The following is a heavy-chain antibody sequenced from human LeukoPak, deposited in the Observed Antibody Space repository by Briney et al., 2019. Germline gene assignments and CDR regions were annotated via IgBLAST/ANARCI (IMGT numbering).Heavy chain of an antibody. J-gene: IGHJ4*02. CDR1: GGSISSSNW. Sequence: PSETLSLTCAVSGGSISSSNWWSWVRQPPGKGLEWIGEIYHSGSTNYNPSLKSRVTMSVDTSKNQFSLKLSSVTAADTAVYYCARDAYDSSGYLYYFDYWGQGTLVTVSS. D-gene: IGHD3-22*01. CDR3: ARDAYDSSGYLYYFDY. CDR2: IYHSGST. V-gene: IGHV4-4*02.